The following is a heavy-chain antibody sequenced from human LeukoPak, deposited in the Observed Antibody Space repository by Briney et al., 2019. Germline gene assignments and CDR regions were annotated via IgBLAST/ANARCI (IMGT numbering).Heavy chain of an antibody. J-gene: IGHJ3*02. CDR1: GGTFSIYA. D-gene: IGHD5-24*01. CDR2: IIPIFGTA. CDR3: ARDKEMATITIAFDI. Sequence: SVTVSCTASGGTFSIYAISWVRQAPGQGLEWMGGIIPIFGTANYAQKFQGRVTITADESTSTAYMELSSLRSEDTAVYYCARDKEMATITIAFDIWGQGTMVTVSS. V-gene: IGHV1-69*13.